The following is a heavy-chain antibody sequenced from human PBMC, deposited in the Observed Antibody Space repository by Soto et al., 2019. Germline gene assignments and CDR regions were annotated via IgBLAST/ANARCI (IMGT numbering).Heavy chain of an antibody. V-gene: IGHV4-39*01. CDR1: GGSISSSSYY. CDR2: IYYSGST. CDR3: ARQVWELGYYYYGMDV. J-gene: IGHJ6*02. Sequence: QTLSLTCTVSGGSISSSSYYWGWIRQPPGKGLEWIGSIYYSGSTYYNPSLKSRVTISVDTSKNQFSLKLSSVTAADTAVYYCARQVWELGYYYYGMDVWGQGTTVTVSS. D-gene: IGHD1-26*01.